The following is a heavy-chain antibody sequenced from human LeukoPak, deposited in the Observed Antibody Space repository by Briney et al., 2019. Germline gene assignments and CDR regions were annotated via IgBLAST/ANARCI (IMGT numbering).Heavy chain of an antibody. CDR3: AKNGHGSGSYYPRTKYYFDY. CDR2: IRYDGSNK. J-gene: IGHJ4*02. V-gene: IGHV3-30*02. D-gene: IGHD3-10*01. Sequence: PGGSLRLSCAASGFTFSSYGMHWVRQAPGKGLEWVAFIRYDGSNKYYADSVKGRFTISRDNSKNTPYLQMNSLRAEDTAVYYCAKNGHGSGSYYPRTKYYFDYWGQGTLVTVSS. CDR1: GFTFSSYG.